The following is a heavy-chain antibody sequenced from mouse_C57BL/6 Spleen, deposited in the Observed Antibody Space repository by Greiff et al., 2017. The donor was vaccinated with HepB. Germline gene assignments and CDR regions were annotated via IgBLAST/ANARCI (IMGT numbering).Heavy chain of an antibody. CDR1: GYTFTDHT. J-gene: IGHJ2*01. CDR3: AREGNFLLRPFDY. D-gene: IGHD1-1*01. V-gene: IGHV1-78*01. Sequence: VKLMESDAELVKPGASVKISCKVSGYTFTDHTIHWMKQRPEQGLEWIGYIYPRDGSTKYNEKFKGKATLTADKSSSTAYMQLNSLTSEDSAVYFCAREGNFLLRPFDYWGQGTTLTVSS. CDR2: IYPRDGST.